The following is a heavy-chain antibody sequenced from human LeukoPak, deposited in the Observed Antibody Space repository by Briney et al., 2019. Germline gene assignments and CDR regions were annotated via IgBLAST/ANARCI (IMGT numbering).Heavy chain of an antibody. D-gene: IGHD2-2*01. Sequence: SVKVSCKASGGTFSSYAISWVRQAPGQGLEWMGGIIPIFGTANYAQKFQGRVTITTDESTSTAYMELSSLRSEDTAVYYCARHVRGDIVVVPAANDAFDIWGQGTMVTVSS. CDR3: ARHVRGDIVVVPAANDAFDI. CDR2: IIPIFGTA. V-gene: IGHV1-69*05. J-gene: IGHJ3*02. CDR1: GGTFSSYA.